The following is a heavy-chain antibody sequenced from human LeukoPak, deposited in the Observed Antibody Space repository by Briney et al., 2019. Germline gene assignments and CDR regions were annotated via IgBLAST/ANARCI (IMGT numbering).Heavy chain of an antibody. J-gene: IGHJ4*02. Sequence: GRSLRLSCAASGFTFSSYAMHWVRQAPGKGLEWVAVISYDGSNKYHADSVKGRFTISRDNSKNTLYLQMNSLRAEDTAVYYCARVPGGVWFGTFDYWGQGTLVTVSS. D-gene: IGHD3-10*01. CDR3: ARVPGGVWFGTFDY. V-gene: IGHV3-30-3*01. CDR2: ISYDGSNK. CDR1: GFTFSSYA.